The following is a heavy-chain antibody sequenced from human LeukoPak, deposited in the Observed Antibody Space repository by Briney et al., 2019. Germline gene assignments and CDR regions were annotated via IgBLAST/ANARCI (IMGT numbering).Heavy chain of an antibody. CDR2: INQDGSEK. D-gene: IGHD2-2*01. V-gene: IGHV3-7*02. CDR3: AVDCSSTSCYDVYY. Sequence: GGSLRLSCAASGFTFSNYWMSWVRQAPGKGLEWVANINQDGSEKSYVDSVEGRFTISRDSAKNSLYLQMNSLRAEDTAVYYCAVDCSSTSCYDVYYWGQGTQVTVSS. CDR1: GFTFSNYW. J-gene: IGHJ4*02.